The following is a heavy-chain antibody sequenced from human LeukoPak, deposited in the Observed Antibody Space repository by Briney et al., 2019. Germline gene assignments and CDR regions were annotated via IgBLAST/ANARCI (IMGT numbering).Heavy chain of an antibody. Sequence: GGSLRLSCAASGFTFSSYSMNWVRQAPGKGLEWVSSISSSSSYIYYADSVKGRSTISRDNAKNSLYLQMNSLRAEDTAVYYCARLGGGYCSSTSCYPYFDYWGQGTLVTVSS. J-gene: IGHJ4*02. CDR2: ISSSSSYI. D-gene: IGHD2-2*01. CDR1: GFTFSSYS. V-gene: IGHV3-21*01. CDR3: ARLGGGYCSSTSCYPYFDY.